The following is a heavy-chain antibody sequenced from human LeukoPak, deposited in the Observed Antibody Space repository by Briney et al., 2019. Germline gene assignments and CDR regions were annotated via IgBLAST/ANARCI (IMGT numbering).Heavy chain of an antibody. CDR2: IYYSGST. J-gene: IGHJ5*02. CDR3: ARRRGIVILPAAIWWFDP. V-gene: IGHV4-59*12. D-gene: IGHD2-2*01. Sequence: SETLSLTCTVSGGSISSYYWSWIRQPPGKGLEWIGYIYYSGSTNYNPSLKSRVTISVHTSKNQFSLKLTSLTAADTAVYYCARRRGIVILPAAIWWFDPWGQGTLVTVSS. CDR1: GGSISSYY.